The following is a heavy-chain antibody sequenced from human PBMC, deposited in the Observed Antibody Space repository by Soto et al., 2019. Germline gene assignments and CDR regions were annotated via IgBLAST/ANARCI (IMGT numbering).Heavy chain of an antibody. CDR1: GFTFSSYG. CDR3: ARVPAIFGVVYYGMDV. J-gene: IGHJ6*02. V-gene: IGHV3-30*03. Sequence: GGSLRLSCAASGFTFSSYGMHWVRQAPGKGLEWVAVISYDGSNKYYADSVKGRFTISRDNSKNTLYLQMNSLRAEDTAVYYCARVPAIFGVVYYGMDVWGQGTTVTVSS. CDR2: ISYDGSNK. D-gene: IGHD3-3*01.